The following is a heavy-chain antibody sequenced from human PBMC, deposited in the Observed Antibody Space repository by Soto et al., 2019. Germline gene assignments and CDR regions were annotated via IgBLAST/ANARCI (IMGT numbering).Heavy chain of an antibody. Sequence: QLQLQESGSGLVKPSQTLSLTCAVSGGSISSGGYSWSWIRQPPGKGLAWIGYIYHSGSTYYNPSHNSRVTISVDRSKNQFSLKMSSVTAADTAVYYCARVNSSSSGIDYWGQGTLVTVSS. CDR1: GGSISSGGYS. V-gene: IGHV4-30-2*01. CDR3: ARVNSSSSGIDY. CDR2: IYHSGST. D-gene: IGHD6-6*01. J-gene: IGHJ4*02.